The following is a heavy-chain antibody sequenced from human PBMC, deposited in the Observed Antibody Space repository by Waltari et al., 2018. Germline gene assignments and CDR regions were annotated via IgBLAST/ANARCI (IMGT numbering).Heavy chain of an antibody. CDR3: ARAYCINGVCYSGYYFDY. CDR2: INADNGNK. J-gene: IGHJ4*02. Sequence: QVQLVQSGAEVTKPGASVKVSCKASGYTFTGSTIPWVRPAPGQGLEWMGWINADNGNKKYSQKFQGRVTITRDTSANTADMELSSLRSEDTAVYYCARAYCINGVCYSGYYFDYWGQGTLVTVSS. D-gene: IGHD2-8*01. V-gene: IGHV1-3*01. CDR1: GYTFTGST.